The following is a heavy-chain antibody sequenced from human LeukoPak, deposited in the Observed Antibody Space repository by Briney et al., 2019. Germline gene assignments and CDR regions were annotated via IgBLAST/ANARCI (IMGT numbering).Heavy chain of an antibody. D-gene: IGHD2-2*01. CDR2: INPNSGGT. CDR3: ARDCCSSTSCYACFDY. Sequence: ASVKVSCKASGYTFTGYYMHWVRQAPGQGLEWMGWINPNSGGTNYAQKFQGRVTMTRDTSISTAYMELSRLRSDDTAVYYCARDCCSSTSCYACFDYWGQGTLVTVSS. J-gene: IGHJ4*02. CDR1: GYTFTGYY. V-gene: IGHV1-2*02.